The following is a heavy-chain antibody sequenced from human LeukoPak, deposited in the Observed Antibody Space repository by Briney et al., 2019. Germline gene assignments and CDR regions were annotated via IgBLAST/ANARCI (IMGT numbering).Heavy chain of an antibody. CDR1: GFTFSSYA. CDR3: ARDLEATTVNGGDY. V-gene: IGHV3-23*01. J-gene: IGHJ4*02. CDR2: ISGSGGST. Sequence: PGGSLRLSCAASGFTFSSYAMSWVRQAPGKGLEWVSAISGSGGSTYYADSVKGRFTISRDNSKNTLYLQMNSLRSEDTAVYYCARDLEATTVNGGDYWGQGTLVTVSS. D-gene: IGHD4-17*01.